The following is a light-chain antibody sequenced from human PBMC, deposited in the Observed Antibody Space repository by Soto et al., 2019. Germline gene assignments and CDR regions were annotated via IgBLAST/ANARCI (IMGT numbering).Light chain of an antibody. J-gene: IGLJ1*01. CDR1: SSDVGAFNY. Sequence: QSALAHPASVSGSPGQAITISCSGTSSDVGAFNYVSWYQQHPGKAPKLMIYDVSNRPSGVSNRFSGSKSGNTASLTISGLRAEDEADYYCNSYTSNNTYVFGTGTKVTV. CDR2: DVS. V-gene: IGLV2-14*03. CDR3: NSYTSNNTYV.